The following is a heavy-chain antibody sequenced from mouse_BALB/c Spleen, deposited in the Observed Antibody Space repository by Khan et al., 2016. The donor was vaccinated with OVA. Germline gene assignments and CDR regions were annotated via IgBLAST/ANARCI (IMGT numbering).Heavy chain of an antibody. CDR3: VRDGAYYRNDGWFAY. Sequence: VQLQQSGAELARPGASVKMSCKASGYTFTSYTIHWIKLRPGQGLEWIGYINPSNGYTNYNQKFKDKATLTADKSSTTAYMQRSSLTSDDSEVYHWVRDGAYYRNDGWFAYWGQGTLVTVAA. D-gene: IGHD2-14*01. CDR1: GYTFTSYT. J-gene: IGHJ3*01. V-gene: IGHV1-4*01. CDR2: INPSNGYT.